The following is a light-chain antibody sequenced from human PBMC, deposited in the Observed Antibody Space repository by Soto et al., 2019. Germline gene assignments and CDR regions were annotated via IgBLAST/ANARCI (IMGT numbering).Light chain of an antibody. Sequence: QSVLTQPPSASGTPRQRVTISCSGSSSNIGSNTVNWYQQLPGTAPKLLIYSNNQRPSGVPDRFSGSKSGTSASLAISGLQSEDEADYYCAAWDDSLNGPVFGGGTKLTVL. CDR1: SSNIGSNT. V-gene: IGLV1-44*01. CDR3: AAWDDSLNGPV. J-gene: IGLJ3*02. CDR2: SNN.